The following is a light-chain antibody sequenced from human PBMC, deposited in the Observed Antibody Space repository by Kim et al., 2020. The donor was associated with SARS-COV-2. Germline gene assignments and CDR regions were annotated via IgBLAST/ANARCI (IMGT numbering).Light chain of an antibody. CDR3: QAWDSSTGVV. CDR2: QDS. CDR1: KLGDKY. J-gene: IGLJ2*01. Sequence: SYELTQPPSVSVSPGQTASITCSGDKLGDKYACWYQQKPGQSPVLVIYQDSKRPSGIPERFSGSNSGNPATLTISGPQAMDEADYYCQAWDSSTGVVFGG. V-gene: IGLV3-1*01.